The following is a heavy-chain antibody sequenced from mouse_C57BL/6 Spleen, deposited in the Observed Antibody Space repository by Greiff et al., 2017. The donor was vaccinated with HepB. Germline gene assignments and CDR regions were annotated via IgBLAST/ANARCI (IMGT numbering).Heavy chain of an antibody. CDR1: GYTFTSYW. V-gene: IGHV1-64*01. D-gene: IGHD1-1*01. CDR2: IHPNSGST. J-gene: IGHJ4*01. CDR3: PITTVVARNAMDY. Sequence: VQLQQPGAELVKPGASVNLSCKASGYTFTSYWMHWVKQRPGQGLEWIGMIHPNSGSTNYNEKFKSKATLTVDKSSSTAYMQLSSLTSEDSAVYYCPITTVVARNAMDYWGQGTSVTVSS.